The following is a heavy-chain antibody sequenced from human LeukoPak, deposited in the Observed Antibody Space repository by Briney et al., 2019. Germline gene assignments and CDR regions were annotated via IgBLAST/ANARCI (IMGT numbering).Heavy chain of an antibody. V-gene: IGHV1-24*01. D-gene: IGHD4-23*01. CDR2: FDLEDGER. CDR1: VYTLTELS. CDR3: ASNPVTMVVTPLVHFDY. Sequence: ASVKVSCNVSVYTLTELSMHWVRQAPGKGLEWLGGFDLEDGERVYAHKLQGRLTMTEDTSTDTAYMELSSLRSDDTAVYYCASNPVTMVVTPLVHFDYWGQGTLVTVSS. J-gene: IGHJ4*02.